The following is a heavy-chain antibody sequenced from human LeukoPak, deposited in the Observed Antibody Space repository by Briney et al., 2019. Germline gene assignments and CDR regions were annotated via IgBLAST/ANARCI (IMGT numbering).Heavy chain of an antibody. CDR3: AREGGYCSSTSCWKWFDP. CDR1: GFTFSSYE. D-gene: IGHD2-2*01. V-gene: IGHV3-48*03. Sequence: PGGSLRLSCAASGFTFSSYEMNWVRQAPGKGLEWVSYISSSGSTIYYADSVKGRFTISRDNAKNSLYLQMNSLRAEDAAVYYCAREGGYCSSTSCWKWFDPWGQGTLVTVSS. J-gene: IGHJ5*02. CDR2: ISSSGSTI.